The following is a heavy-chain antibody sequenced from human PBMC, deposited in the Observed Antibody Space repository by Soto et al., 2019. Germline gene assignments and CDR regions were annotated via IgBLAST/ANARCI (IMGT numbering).Heavy chain of an antibody. D-gene: IGHD2-15*01. CDR2: ITGSGGST. CDR1: GFTFSTYA. J-gene: IGHJ4*02. CDR3: AKAGGDCSGGTCYSGQGDC. V-gene: IGHV3-23*01. Sequence: EVQLLESGGGLVQPGGSLRLSCTASGFTFSTYAMNWVRQAPGKGLEWVSGITGSGGSTYYADSVKGRFIISRDNSKNTLDLQMNSLRAEDTALYYCAKAGGDCSGGTCYSGQGDCWCQGTLVTVSS.